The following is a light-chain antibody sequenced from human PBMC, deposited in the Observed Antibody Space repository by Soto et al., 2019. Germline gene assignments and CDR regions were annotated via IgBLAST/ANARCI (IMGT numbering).Light chain of an antibody. Sequence: EIVLTQSPGTLSLSPGERANLSCRASQGVSSSYLAWYQKKPGQPPRLLIYGASSRATGSPDRFTGSESGTDFTLTITTLEPVDFAVYYCQRYRTSFGGGTKV. V-gene: IGKV3-20*01. CDR1: QGVSSSY. CDR3: QRYRTS. J-gene: IGKJ4*01. CDR2: GAS.